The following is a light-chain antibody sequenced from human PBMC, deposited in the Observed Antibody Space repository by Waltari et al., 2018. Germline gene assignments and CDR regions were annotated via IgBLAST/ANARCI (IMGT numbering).Light chain of an antibody. CDR2: QVS. CDR1: QGLVHTEGSTF. V-gene: IGKV2-30*02. J-gene: IGKJ1*01. CDR3: MQAKFWPWT. Sequence: QGLVHTEGSTFESWYRQRPGQSPRRLIYQVSKRDSGVPYRFRGSGSGTDFTLEISRVEADDVGFYYCMQAKFWPWTFGQGTEVEIK.